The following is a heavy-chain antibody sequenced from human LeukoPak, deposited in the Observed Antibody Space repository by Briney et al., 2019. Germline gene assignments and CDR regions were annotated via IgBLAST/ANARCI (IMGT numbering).Heavy chain of an antibody. J-gene: IGHJ6*02. D-gene: IGHD3-10*01. CDR2: INHSGST. V-gene: IGHV4-34*01. CDR1: GGSFSGYY. Sequence: HPSETLSLTCAVYGGSFSGYYWSWIRQPPGKGLEWIGEINHSGSTNYNPSLKSRVSISVDTSKNQFSLKLNSVTAADTAVYYCARYTSVGGFGELPTAQDYYYGMDVWGQGTAVTVSS. CDR3: ARYTSVGGFGELPTAQDYYYGMDV.